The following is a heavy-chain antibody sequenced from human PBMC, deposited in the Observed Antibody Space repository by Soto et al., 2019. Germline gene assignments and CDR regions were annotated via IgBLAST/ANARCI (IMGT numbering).Heavy chain of an antibody. CDR1: GGYISNYC. CDR3: ARGSGYTAIDF. Sequence: SETMCLTCTVAGGYISNYCWNWIRQPPGKGLEWIGYIYYSGSTNYNPSLKSRVATSVDTSKNQFSLRLSSVTAADTAIYYCARGSGYTAIDFWGQGTLVTVSS. V-gene: IGHV4-59*01. CDR2: IYYSGST. D-gene: IGHD3-22*01. J-gene: IGHJ4*01.